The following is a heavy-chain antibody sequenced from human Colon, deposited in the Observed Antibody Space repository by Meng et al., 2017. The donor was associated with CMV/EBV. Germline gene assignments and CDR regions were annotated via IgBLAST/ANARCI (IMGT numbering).Heavy chain of an antibody. CDR2: ISNDGSIE. V-gene: IGHV3-30*03. CDR1: GLVFSHYG. D-gene: IGHD6-13*01. J-gene: IGHJ4*02. CDR3: ARELGSSWYSLDQ. Sequence: QVQLVQSGGGVVQPGRSLRLSWAASGLVFSHYGMHWVRQAPGKGLEWVAVISNDGSIEHYGDSVKGRFTISRDNSKNTLYLQMNSLRAEDTAVYYCARELGSSWYSLDQWGQGTLGTVSS.